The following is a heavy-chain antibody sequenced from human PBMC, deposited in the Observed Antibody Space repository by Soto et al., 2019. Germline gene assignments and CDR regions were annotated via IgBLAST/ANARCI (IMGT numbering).Heavy chain of an antibody. D-gene: IGHD3-9*01. CDR1: GGSISSYY. V-gene: IGHV4-59*01. Sequence: SEILSLTCTVSGGSISSYYWSWIRQPPGKGLEWIGYIYYSGSTNYNPSLESRVTISVDTSKNQFSLKLSSVTAADTAVYYCTRDSRGNYDILTGYYALSSGMDVWGQGTTVTVSS. J-gene: IGHJ6*02. CDR3: TRDSRGNYDILTGYYALSSGMDV. CDR2: IYYSGST.